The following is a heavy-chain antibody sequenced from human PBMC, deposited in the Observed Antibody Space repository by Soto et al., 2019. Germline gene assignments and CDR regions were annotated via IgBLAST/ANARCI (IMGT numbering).Heavy chain of an antibody. J-gene: IGHJ6*03. D-gene: IGHD2-15*01. CDR3: ARGLVVVAASVYMVV. CDR2: INHSGST. Sequence: SETLSLTCAVYGGSFSGYYWSWIRQPPGKGLEWIGEINHSGSTNYNPSLKNRVTISVDTSKNQFSLKLSSVTAAVTAVYYCARGLVVVAASVYMVVWGKGTTVTVSS. CDR1: GGSFSGYY. V-gene: IGHV4-34*01.